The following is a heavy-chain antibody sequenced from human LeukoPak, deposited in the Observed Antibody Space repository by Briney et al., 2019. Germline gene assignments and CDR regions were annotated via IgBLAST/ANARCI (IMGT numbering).Heavy chain of an antibody. D-gene: IGHD3-22*01. CDR3: ARDHFYDSNGYLAAFDI. CDR2: IYSGGST. J-gene: IGHJ3*02. CDR1: GFTVINNY. Sequence: GGSLRLSCAASGFTVINNYMSWVRQAPGKGLEWVSVIYSGGSTFYADSVKGRFTISRDNSKNTLYLQMDSLRAEDTAVYYCARDHFYDSNGYLAAFDIWGQGTMVTVSS. V-gene: IGHV3-66*01.